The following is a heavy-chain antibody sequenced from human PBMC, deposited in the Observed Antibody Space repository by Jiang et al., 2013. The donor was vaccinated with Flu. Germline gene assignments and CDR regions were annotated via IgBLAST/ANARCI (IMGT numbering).Heavy chain of an antibody. CDR2: LYQSGST. Sequence: GLVKPSETLSLTCAVSGYSISSNYYWGWIRQPPGKGLEWIGSLYQSGSTYYNPSLKSRVSILGDTAKNQFSLRLSSVTAADTAVYYCATFWMKQQIDAFDIWGQGTRITVSS. CDR1: GYSISSNYY. CDR3: ATFWMKQQIDAFDI. V-gene: IGHV4-38-2*01. J-gene: IGHJ3*02. D-gene: IGHD1-1*01.